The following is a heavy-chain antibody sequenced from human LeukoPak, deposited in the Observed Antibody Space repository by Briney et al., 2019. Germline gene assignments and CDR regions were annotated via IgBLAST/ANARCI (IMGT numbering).Heavy chain of an antibody. CDR3: ARGLGMVFDY. CDR1: GGSISIYY. J-gene: IGHJ4*02. Sequence: SETLSLTCTVSGGSISIYYWNWIRQPPGKGLEWIGYIYYSGSTNYNPSLKSRVTISVDTSKNQFSLKLSSVTAADTAVYYCARGLGMVFDYWGQGTLVTVSS. V-gene: IGHV4-59*01. D-gene: IGHD7-27*01. CDR2: IYYSGST.